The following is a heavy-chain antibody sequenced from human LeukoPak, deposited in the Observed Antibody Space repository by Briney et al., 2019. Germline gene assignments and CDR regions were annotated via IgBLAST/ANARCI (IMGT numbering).Heavy chain of an antibody. D-gene: IGHD2-15*01. V-gene: IGHV3-21*01. CDR1: GFTFCSYS. J-gene: IGHJ4*02. CDR2: ISSSSYI. Sequence: GGSLRLSCVASGFTFCSYSMKWVRQAPGKGLGWVSSISSSSYIYYADSVKGRFTISRDNAKNSLYLQMNSLRAEDTAVYYCASDGCSGGSCKDGYWGQGTLVTVSS. CDR3: ASDGCSGGSCKDGY.